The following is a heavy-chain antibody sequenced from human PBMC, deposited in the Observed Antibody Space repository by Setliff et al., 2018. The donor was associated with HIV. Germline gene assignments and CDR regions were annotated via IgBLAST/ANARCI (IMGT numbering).Heavy chain of an antibody. CDR2: LNPSGDST. J-gene: IGHJ4*02. CDR3: ARGGYHGFGSYGDY. D-gene: IGHD3-10*01. V-gene: IGHV1-46*01. CDR1: GYTFASYY. Sequence: ASVKVSCKASGYTFASYYVHWVRQAPGQGLEWMGILNPSGDSTAYAQKFQGRVTMTRDTSTSTVYMELSRLRSDDTAVYYCARGGYHGFGSYGDYWGQGTLVTVSS.